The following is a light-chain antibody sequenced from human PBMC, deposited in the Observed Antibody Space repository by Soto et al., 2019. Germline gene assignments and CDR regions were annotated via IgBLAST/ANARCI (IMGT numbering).Light chain of an antibody. Sequence: EIVMTQSPATLSVSPGERATLSCRARQSVSSNLAWYQQKPGQPPRLLIYGASTRATGIPARFSGSGSETDFTLTISSLQSEEFAVYYCQQYNTWPLTFGAGTKVDIK. CDR1: QSVSSN. V-gene: IGKV3-15*01. CDR3: QQYNTWPLT. CDR2: GAS. J-gene: IGKJ4*01.